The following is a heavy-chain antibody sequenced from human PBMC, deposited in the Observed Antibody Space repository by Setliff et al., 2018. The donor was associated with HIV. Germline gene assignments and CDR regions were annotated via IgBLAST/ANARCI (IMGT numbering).Heavy chain of an antibody. CDR2: IKTRADNYAT. J-gene: IGHJ6*02. D-gene: IGHD3-10*01. Sequence: PGESLKISCAASGFTFSGSPIHWVRQASGKGLEWLGRIKTRADNYATAYAASVKGRFTISRDDSKNTLYLQMNSLKTEDTAVYYCTTDGSDITMVRETVDQYYYYGMDVWGQGTTVTVSS. CDR3: TTDGSDITMVRETVDQYYYYGMDV. CDR1: GFTFSGSP. V-gene: IGHV3-73*01.